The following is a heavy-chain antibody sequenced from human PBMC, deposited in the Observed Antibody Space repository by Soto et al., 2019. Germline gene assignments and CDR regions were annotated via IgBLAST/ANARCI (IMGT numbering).Heavy chain of an antibody. D-gene: IGHD3-10*01. CDR2: IKSKTDGGTT. CDR3: TTEGHYYGSGSNNNNYYYYGMDV. CDR1: GLIFSKAW. V-gene: IGHV3-15*01. J-gene: IGHJ6*02. Sequence: DVQLVESGGGLVKPGGSLRLSCAASGLIFSKAWMSWVRQAPGKGLEWVGRIKSKTDGGTTDYAAPVKGRFTISRDDSKDTLYLKMNSLKTEDTAVYYCTTEGHYYGSGSNNNNYYYYGMDVWGQGTTVTVSS.